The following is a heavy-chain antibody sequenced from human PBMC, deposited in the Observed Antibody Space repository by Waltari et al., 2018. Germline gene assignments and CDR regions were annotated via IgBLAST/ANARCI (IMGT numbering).Heavy chain of an antibody. D-gene: IGHD2-2*01. CDR3: ARDQGGASSR. CDR1: GYTFPDFA. V-gene: IGHV7-4-1*01. Sequence: VQLVQSGSELKKPGASVKVSCKTSGYTFPDFAINWVRQVPGHCLEWMGWINTETGKPMYAQAFTGRAVFSVDAAASTAYLQIDNLDSEDTAVYFCARDQGGASSRWGQGTPVFVSS. J-gene: IGHJ1*01. CDR2: INTETGKP.